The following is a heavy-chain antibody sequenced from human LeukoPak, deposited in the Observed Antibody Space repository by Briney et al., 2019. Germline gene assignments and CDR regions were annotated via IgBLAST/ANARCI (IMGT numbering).Heavy chain of an antibody. CDR2: IYYTGGT. D-gene: IGHD4-11*01. V-gene: IGHV4-39*01. CDR1: GDSTTSSSYY. CDR3: ARHGGTRITLIEVYYFDS. J-gene: IGHJ4*02. Sequence: PSETLSLTCSVSGDSTTSSSYYWAWIRQPPEKGLEWIGSIYYTGGTNYSPSLKSRVTISVDTSKNQFSLMLSSVTAADTAVYYCARHGGTRITLIEVYYFDSWGQGTLVTVSS.